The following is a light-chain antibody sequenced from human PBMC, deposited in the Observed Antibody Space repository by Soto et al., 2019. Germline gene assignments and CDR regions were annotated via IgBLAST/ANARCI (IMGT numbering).Light chain of an antibody. V-gene: IGKV1-5*03. CDR1: QTISSW. Sequence: DIQMTQSPSTLSGSVGDRVTITCRASQTISSWLAWYQQKPGKAPKLLIYKASSLHSGVPSRFSGSGSGTEFTLTISSLQPDDFATYYYHQYKTYWTFGHGTKV. J-gene: IGKJ1*01. CDR2: KAS. CDR3: HQYKTYWT.